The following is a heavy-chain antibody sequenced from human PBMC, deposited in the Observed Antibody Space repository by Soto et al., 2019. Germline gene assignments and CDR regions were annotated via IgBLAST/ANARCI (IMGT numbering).Heavy chain of an antibody. CDR1: GFTFDDYA. J-gene: IGHJ4*02. V-gene: IGHV3-9*01. CDR2: ISWNSGSI. D-gene: IGHD5-12*01. CDR3: AKGRVATIELADY. Sequence: EVQLVESGGGLVQPGRSLRLSCAASGFTFDDYAMHWVRQAPGKGLEWVSGISWNSGSIGYADSVKGRFTISRDNAKNSLYLQMNSLRAEDTALYYCAKGRVATIELADYWGQGTLVTVSS.